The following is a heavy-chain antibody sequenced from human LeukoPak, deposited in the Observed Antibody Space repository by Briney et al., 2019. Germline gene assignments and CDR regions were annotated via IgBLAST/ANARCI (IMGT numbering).Heavy chain of an antibody. J-gene: IGHJ4*02. CDR3: ARDQGPKYYDFWSGYKDY. Sequence: GGSLRLSCAASGFTFSSYVMSWVRQAPGKGLEWVSLISGSGDSTYYADSVKGRFTISRDNAKNSLYLQMNSLRAEDTAVYYCARDQGPKYYDFWSGYKDYWGQGTLVTVSS. CDR2: ISGSGDST. CDR1: GFTFSSYV. V-gene: IGHV3-23*01. D-gene: IGHD3-3*01.